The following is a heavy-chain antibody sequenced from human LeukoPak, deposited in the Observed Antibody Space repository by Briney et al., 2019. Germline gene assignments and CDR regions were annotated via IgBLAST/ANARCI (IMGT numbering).Heavy chain of an antibody. CDR1: GFTFSSYW. Sequence: GGSLRPSCAASGFTFSSYWMSWVRQAPGKGLEWVANIKQDGSEKYYVDSVKGRFTISRDNAKNSLYLQMNSLRAEDTAVYYCARGIAVAVNDYWGQGTLVTVSS. D-gene: IGHD6-19*01. J-gene: IGHJ4*02. V-gene: IGHV3-7*04. CDR2: IKQDGSEK. CDR3: ARGIAVAVNDY.